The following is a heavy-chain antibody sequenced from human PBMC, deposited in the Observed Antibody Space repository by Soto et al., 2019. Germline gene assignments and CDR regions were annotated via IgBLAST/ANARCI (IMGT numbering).Heavy chain of an antibody. J-gene: IGHJ4*02. D-gene: IGHD6-19*01. V-gene: IGHV3-15*07. CDR1: GFTFSNAW. CDR3: TTENVAGTLGIIGY. CDR2: IKSKNDGGTT. Sequence: GGSLRLSCAASGFTFSNAWMNWVRQAPGKGLEWVGRIKSKNDGGTTDYAAPVKGRFTISRDDSKNTLYLQMNSLKTEDTAVYYCTTENVAGTLGIIGYWGQGTLVTVSS.